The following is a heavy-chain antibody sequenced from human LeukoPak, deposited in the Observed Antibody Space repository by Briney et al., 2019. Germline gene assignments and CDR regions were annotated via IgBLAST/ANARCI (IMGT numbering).Heavy chain of an antibody. V-gene: IGHV3-30*04. J-gene: IGHJ6*02. CDR2: ISHDGSNK. CDR3: ARDAGGFRSGELYQYHYYGMDV. D-gene: IGHD3-16*01. CDR1: GFTFSSYS. Sequence: PGRSLRLSCAGSGFTFSSYSMHWVRQTPGKGLEWVAVISHDGSNKEYGGSVKGRFTISRDNSKRTVYLQMNSLRVEDTAMYYCARDAGGFRSGELYQYHYYGMDVWGQGTTVTVSS.